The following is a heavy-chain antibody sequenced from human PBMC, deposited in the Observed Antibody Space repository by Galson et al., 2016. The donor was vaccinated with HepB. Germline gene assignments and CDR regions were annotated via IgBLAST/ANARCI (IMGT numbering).Heavy chain of an antibody. V-gene: IGHV4-31*03. D-gene: IGHD3-22*01. Sequence: TLSLTCTASGGSISSGNYYWSWIRQHPGKGLEWIGYIYNSGSTYYNPSLRSRVAISEDLSNNQFSLRLTSMTAADTAVYYCVRGLSSWFYHDSGYRVFVRYFDFWGQGTLVTVSS. CDR2: IYNSGST. J-gene: IGHJ4*02. CDR3: VRGLSSWFYHDSGYRVFVRYFDF. CDR1: GGSISSGNYY.